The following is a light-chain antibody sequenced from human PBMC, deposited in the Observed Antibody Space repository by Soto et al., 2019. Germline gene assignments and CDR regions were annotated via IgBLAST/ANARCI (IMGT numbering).Light chain of an antibody. J-gene: IGKJ5*01. V-gene: IGKV3-11*01. CDR2: DAS. CDR1: QSVSSY. Sequence: EIVLTQSPATLSLSPGERATLSCRASQSVSSYLAWYQQKPGQAPRLLIYDASNRATGIPARFSGSGSGTDFTLTISSLVPEDFAVYYCQQRSNLITFGQGTRLEIK. CDR3: QQRSNLIT.